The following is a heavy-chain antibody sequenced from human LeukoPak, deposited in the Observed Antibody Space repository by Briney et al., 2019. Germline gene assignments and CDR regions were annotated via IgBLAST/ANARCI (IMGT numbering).Heavy chain of an antibody. V-gene: IGHV4-39*07. CDR3: ARGGSGSYQGYYYYMDV. CDR2: IYYSGTT. D-gene: IGHD1-26*01. Sequence: SETLSLTCTVSGGSISSSVYYWGWIRQPPGKGLEWIGNIYYSGTTYYNPSLKSRVTISVDTSKNQFFLKLRSVTAADTAVNYCARGGSGSYQGYYYYMDVWGKGTTVTVSS. CDR1: GGSISSSVYY. J-gene: IGHJ6*03.